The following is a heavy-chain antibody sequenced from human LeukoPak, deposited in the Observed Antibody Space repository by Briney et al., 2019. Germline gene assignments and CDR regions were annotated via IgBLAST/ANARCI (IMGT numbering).Heavy chain of an antibody. CDR2: IYYSGST. D-gene: IGHD3-22*01. J-gene: IGHJ3*02. V-gene: IGHV4-59*01. CDR3: ARDRDYYDSSGYVAFDI. CDR1: GGSISSYY. Sequence: SETLSLTCTVSGGSISSYYWSWIRQPPGKGLEWIGYIYYSGSTNYNPSLESRVTISVDTSKNQFSLKLSSVTAADTAVYYCARDRDYYDSSGYVAFDIWGQGTMVTVSS.